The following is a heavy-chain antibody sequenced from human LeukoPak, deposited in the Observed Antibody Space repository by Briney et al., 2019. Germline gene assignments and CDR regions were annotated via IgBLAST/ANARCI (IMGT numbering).Heavy chain of an antibody. CDR2: IYYSGST. Sequence: SETLSLTCTVSGGSISGTTYYWGWIRQPPGKGPEWIGSIYYSGSTYYNPSLKSRVTISVDTSKNQFSLKLSSVTAADTAVYFCARQAWLLDYWGQGALVTVSS. V-gene: IGHV4-39*01. D-gene: IGHD5-12*01. CDR1: GGSISGTTYY. J-gene: IGHJ4*02. CDR3: ARQAWLLDY.